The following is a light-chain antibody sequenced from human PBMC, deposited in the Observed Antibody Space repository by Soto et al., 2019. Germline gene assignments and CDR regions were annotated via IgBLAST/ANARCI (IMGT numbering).Light chain of an antibody. Sequence: EIVMTQSPGTLSVSPGERVILSCRASQSVNSNLAWYQQKPGQTPRLLISGASTRATGIPVRFSGSGSGTEFTLTISSLQSEDSAVYYCQQYDKRPPWTFGQGTKVDI. J-gene: IGKJ1*01. CDR2: GAS. V-gene: IGKV3-15*01. CDR3: QQYDKRPPWT. CDR1: QSVNSN.